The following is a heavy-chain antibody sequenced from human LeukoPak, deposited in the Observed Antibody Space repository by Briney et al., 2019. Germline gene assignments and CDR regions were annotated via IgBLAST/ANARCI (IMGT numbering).Heavy chain of an antibody. CDR3: ARVYYSSSYDYWYFDL. D-gene: IGHD6-13*01. Sequence: SETLSLTCTVSGGSISDISYYWGWIRQPPGKGLEWIGNIYYSGSTYYNPSLKSRVTISVDTSKNQFSLKLSSVTAADTAVYYCARVYYSSSYDYWYFDLWGRGTLVTVSS. V-gene: IGHV4-39*07. CDR1: GGSISDISYY. CDR2: IYYSGST. J-gene: IGHJ2*01.